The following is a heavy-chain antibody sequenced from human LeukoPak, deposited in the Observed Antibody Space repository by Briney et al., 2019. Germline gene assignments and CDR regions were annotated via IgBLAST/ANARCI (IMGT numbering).Heavy chain of an antibody. Sequence: GGSLRLSCAASGFTFSSYAMSWVRQAPGKGLEWVSAISGSGGSTYYADSAEGRFTISRDNSKNTLYLQMNSLRAEDTAVYYCAKQNSSGWRDDAFDIWGQGTMVTVSS. CDR3: AKQNSSGWRDDAFDI. CDR1: GFTFSSYA. CDR2: ISGSGGST. D-gene: IGHD6-19*01. V-gene: IGHV3-23*01. J-gene: IGHJ3*02.